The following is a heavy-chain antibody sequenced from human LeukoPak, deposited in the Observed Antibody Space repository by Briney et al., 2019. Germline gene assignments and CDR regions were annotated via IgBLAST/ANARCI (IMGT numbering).Heavy chain of an antibody. D-gene: IGHD5-24*01. CDR3: ARQGDGYNWAFDY. CDR2: IYPGDSDT. J-gene: IGHJ4*02. Sequence: GESLKISCKGSGYSFTSYWIAWVRQMPGKGLGWMGIIYPGDSDTRYSPSFQGQVTISADKSIITAYLQWSSLEASDTAMYYCARQGDGYNWAFDYWGQGTLVTVSS. V-gene: IGHV5-51*01. CDR1: GYSFTSYW.